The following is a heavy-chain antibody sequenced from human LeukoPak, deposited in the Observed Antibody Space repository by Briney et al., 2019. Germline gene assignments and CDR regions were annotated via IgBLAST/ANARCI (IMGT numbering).Heavy chain of an antibody. Sequence: GGSLRLSCAASGFTVSDYWMHWVRQTPGKGLVWVSRINSDGSVNYADSVKGRVTISRDSAKNTLYSHMNSLRVEDTAVYYCARGRGVYGWFDPWGQGTLVTVSS. V-gene: IGHV3-74*01. CDR1: GFTVSDYW. J-gene: IGHJ5*02. CDR3: ARGRGVYGWFDP. D-gene: IGHD3-10*01. CDR2: INSDGSV.